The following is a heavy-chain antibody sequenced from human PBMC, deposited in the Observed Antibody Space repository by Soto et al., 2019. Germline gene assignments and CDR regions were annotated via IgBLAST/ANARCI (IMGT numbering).Heavy chain of an antibody. V-gene: IGHV1-8*01. D-gene: IGHD2-2*03. J-gene: IGHJ6*03. CDR3: ARVDIVVVPAALPYYYYYMDV. Sequence: ASVKVSCKASGYTFTSYDINWVRQATGQGLEWMGWMNPNSGNTGYAQKFQGRVTMTRNTSISTAYMELSSLRSEDTAVYYCARVDIVVVPAALPYYYYYMDVWGKGTTVTVSS. CDR1: GYTFTSYD. CDR2: MNPNSGNT.